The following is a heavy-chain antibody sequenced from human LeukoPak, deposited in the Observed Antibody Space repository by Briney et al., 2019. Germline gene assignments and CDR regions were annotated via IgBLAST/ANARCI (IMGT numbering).Heavy chain of an antibody. CDR1: GGTFSSYA. CDR3: ARGDSSGWFHDLDY. Sequence: SVKVSCKAFGGTFSSYAISWVRQALGQGLEWMGGIIPIFGTANYAQKFQGRVTITTDESTSTAYMELSSLRSEDTAVYYCARGDSSGWFHDLDYWGQGTLVTVSS. V-gene: IGHV1-69*05. CDR2: IIPIFGTA. J-gene: IGHJ4*02. D-gene: IGHD6-19*01.